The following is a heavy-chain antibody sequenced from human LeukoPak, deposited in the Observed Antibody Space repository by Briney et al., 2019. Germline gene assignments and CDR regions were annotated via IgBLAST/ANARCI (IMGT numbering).Heavy chain of an antibody. Sequence: ASVKVSCKASGYTFTGYYMHWVRQAPGQGLEWMGWINPNSGGTNYAQKFQGWVTMTRDTSISTAYMELSRLRSDDTAVYYCAREGIVAMIGYYYYYYGMDVWGQGTTVTVSS. CDR1: GYTFTGYY. J-gene: IGHJ6*02. CDR3: AREGIVAMIGYYYYYYGMDV. CDR2: INPNSGGT. D-gene: IGHD5-12*01. V-gene: IGHV1-2*04.